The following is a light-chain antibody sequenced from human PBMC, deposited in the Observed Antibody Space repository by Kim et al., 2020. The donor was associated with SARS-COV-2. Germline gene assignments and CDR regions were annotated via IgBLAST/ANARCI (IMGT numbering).Light chain of an antibody. CDR1: QDINNY. CDR2: GSS. Sequence: SASVGDRVTITCRASQDINNYLSWYQYNPGKVPKRLIYGSSSLQGGVPSRFSGSHSGTEFTLTLRGLQPEDFATYYCIQHHTYPFTFGQGTKLEI. V-gene: IGKV1-17*03. CDR3: IQHHTYPFT. J-gene: IGKJ2*01.